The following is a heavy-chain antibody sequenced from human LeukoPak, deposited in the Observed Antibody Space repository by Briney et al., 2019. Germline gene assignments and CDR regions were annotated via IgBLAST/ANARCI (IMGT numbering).Heavy chain of an antibody. Sequence: PGGSLRLSCAASGFTFSNYAMSWVRQAPGKGLEWVSTISGSGGSTDYPDSVKGRFTISRDNSKNTLYLQMHSLTAEDAALYYCAKDLGDTSGYYYGTFDYWRQGTLVTVSS. CDR1: GFTFSNYA. D-gene: IGHD3-22*01. CDR2: ISGSGGST. V-gene: IGHV3-23*01. CDR3: AKDLGDTSGYYYGTFDY. J-gene: IGHJ4*02.